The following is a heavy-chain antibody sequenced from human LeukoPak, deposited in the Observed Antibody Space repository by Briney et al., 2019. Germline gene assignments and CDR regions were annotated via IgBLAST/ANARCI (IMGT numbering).Heavy chain of an antibody. CDR2: ISSSGSTI. V-gene: IGHV3-11*04. D-gene: IGHD1-14*01. J-gene: IGHJ3*02. CDR3: ARDLFRYSDALDI. Sequence: LSLTCAVYGGSFSGYYWSWIRQAPGKGLEWVSYISSSGSTIYYADSVKGRFTISRDNSKNTLYLQMNSLRAEDTAVYYCARDLFRYSDALDIWGQGTMVTVSS. CDR1: GGSFSGYY.